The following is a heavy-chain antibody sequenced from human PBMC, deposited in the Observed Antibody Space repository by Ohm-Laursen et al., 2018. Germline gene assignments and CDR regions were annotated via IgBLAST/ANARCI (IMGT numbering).Heavy chain of an antibody. V-gene: IGHV3-11*01. CDR1: GFTFSDHY. J-gene: IGHJ4*02. Sequence: GSLRLSCTASGFTFSDHYMSWIRQAPGKGLEWISYISSSGTTIYYADSVKGRFTISRDNSKNTLYLQMNSLRAEDTAVYFCASGGPLAVAGSISYFDYWGQGTLVTVSS. CDR2: ISSSGTTI. D-gene: IGHD6-19*01. CDR3: ASGGPLAVAGSISYFDY.